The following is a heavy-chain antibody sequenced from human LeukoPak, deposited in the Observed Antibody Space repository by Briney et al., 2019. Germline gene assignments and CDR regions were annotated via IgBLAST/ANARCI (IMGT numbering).Heavy chain of an antibody. J-gene: IGHJ4*02. V-gene: IGHV5-51*01. Sequence: GEALTISCRGSGYGFTYDWMAWVRQMPGQGLDWMGIIYPGDSDTRYSPSFQGQLTISTDKPLSTAFLQWNSLKASDNAIYYCARQDGNSAYYFDFWGQGTLVTVSS. D-gene: IGHD4-23*01. CDR3: ARQDGNSAYYFDF. CDR2: IYPGDSDT. CDR1: GYGFTYDW.